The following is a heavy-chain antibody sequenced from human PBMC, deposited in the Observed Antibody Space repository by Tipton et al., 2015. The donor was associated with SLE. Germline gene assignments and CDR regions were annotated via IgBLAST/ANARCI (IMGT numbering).Heavy chain of an antibody. CDR2: IYYSGST. CDR3: AMVRGEWDLIVPFSY. CDR1: GGSISSYS. D-gene: IGHD2-21*01. V-gene: IGHV4-59*01. Sequence: TLSLTCTVSGGSISSYSWSWIRQPPGQGLEWIGYIYYSGSTNYNPSLKSRVTISVDTSKNQFSLELSSVTAADTAVYYCAMVRGEWDLIVPFSYWGQGTLVTVSS. J-gene: IGHJ4*02.